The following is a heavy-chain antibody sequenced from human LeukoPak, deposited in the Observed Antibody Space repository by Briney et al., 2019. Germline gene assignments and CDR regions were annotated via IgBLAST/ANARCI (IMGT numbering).Heavy chain of an antibody. V-gene: IGHV4-39*06. Sequence: SETLSLTCTVSGGSISSSSYHWGWFRQSPGKGLEWVGSVDYNGNTQYNPSLKSRVTISVDTSKNQFTLKLSSVTAADTAVYYCARWVGSYGQDYWGQGTLVTVSS. CDR1: GGSISSSSYH. D-gene: IGHD5-18*01. CDR3: ARWVGSYGQDY. CDR2: VDYNGNT. J-gene: IGHJ4*02.